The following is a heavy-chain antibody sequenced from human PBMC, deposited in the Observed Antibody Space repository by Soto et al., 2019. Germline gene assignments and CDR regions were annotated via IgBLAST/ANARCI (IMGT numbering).Heavy chain of an antibody. CDR2: IHWNDAK. CDR3: TPREGIMAPGFDP. V-gene: IGHV2-5*01. Sequence: QITLKESGPTLVKPTQTLTLTCTFSGFTLSTSCVGVVWVRQPPGKALEWLALIHWNDAKHYNSSLTSRLTISKDPSKNTVVLTTTNMDTVDTATYYCTPREGIMAPGFDPWGPGTVVAGPS. J-gene: IGHJ5*02. CDR1: GFTLSTSCVG. D-gene: IGHD1-26*01.